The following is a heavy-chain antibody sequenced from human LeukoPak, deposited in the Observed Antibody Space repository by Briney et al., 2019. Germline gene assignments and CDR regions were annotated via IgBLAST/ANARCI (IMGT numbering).Heavy chain of an antibody. V-gene: IGHV3-48*03. Sequence: PGGSLRLSCAASGFTFSSYEMSWVRQAPGKGLEWVSYIKSSGTTIYYADSVKGRFTISRDNAKNSLYLQMNSLRAEDTAVYYCARAGSGRSPDWFDPWGQGTLVTVSS. D-gene: IGHD1-26*01. J-gene: IGHJ5*02. CDR3: ARAGSGRSPDWFDP. CDR2: IKSSGTTI. CDR1: GFTFSSYE.